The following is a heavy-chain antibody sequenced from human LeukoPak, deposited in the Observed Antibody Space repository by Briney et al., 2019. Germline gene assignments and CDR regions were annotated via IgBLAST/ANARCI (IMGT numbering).Heavy chain of an antibody. CDR3: ASLGLRSQTAG. Sequence: SETLSLTCTVSGGSISSYYWSWIRQPPGKGLEWIGYMYYSGNTNYNPSLKSRVTLALDMSKNQFSLRLNSVTAADTAVYYCASLGLRSQTAGWGQGTLVTVSS. V-gene: IGHV4-59*01. CDR2: MYYSGNT. D-gene: IGHD4-17*01. J-gene: IGHJ4*02. CDR1: GGSISSYY.